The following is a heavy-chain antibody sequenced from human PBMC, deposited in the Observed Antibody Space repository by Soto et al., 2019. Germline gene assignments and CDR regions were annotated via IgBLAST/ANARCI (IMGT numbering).Heavy chain of an antibody. Sequence: EVQLVESGGGLVQPGGSLRLSCAASGFTFSSYNMNWVRQAPGKGLEWISYISIGSGAKYYADSVKGRFTISRDNAKNSLYLQMNSLRDEDSAVYYCARDKVNGYESTPFDYWGQGTLVTVSS. CDR3: ARDKVNGYESTPFDY. CDR1: GFTFSSYN. J-gene: IGHJ4*02. V-gene: IGHV3-48*02. CDR2: ISIGSGAK. D-gene: IGHD5-12*01.